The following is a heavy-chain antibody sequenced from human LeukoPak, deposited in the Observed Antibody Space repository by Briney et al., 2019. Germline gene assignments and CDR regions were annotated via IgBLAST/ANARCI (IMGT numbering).Heavy chain of an antibody. CDR3: ARDRYSSSWYFDY. CDR1: GYTFTSYG. CDR2: ISAYNGNT. V-gene: IGHV1-18*01. J-gene: IGHJ4*02. D-gene: IGHD6-13*01. Sequence: GSVKVSCKASGYTFTSYGISWVRQAPGQGLEWMGWISAYNGNTNYAQKLQGRVTMTTDTSTSTDYMVLRSLRSDDTAVYYCARDRYSSSWYFDYWGQGTLVTVSS.